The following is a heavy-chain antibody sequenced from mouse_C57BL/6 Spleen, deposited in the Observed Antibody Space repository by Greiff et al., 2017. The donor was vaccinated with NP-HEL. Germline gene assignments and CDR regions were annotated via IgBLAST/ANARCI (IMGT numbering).Heavy chain of an antibody. J-gene: IGHJ4*01. V-gene: IGHV1-52*01. CDR2: IDPSDSET. CDR1: GYTFTSYW. CDR3: ARGWLLDAMDY. Sequence: QVQLQQPGAELVRPGSSVKLSCKASGYTFTSYWMHWVKQRPIQGLEWIGNIDPSDSETHYNQKFKDKATLTVDKSSSTAYMQLSSLTSEDSAVYYCARGWLLDAMDYWGQGTSVTVSS. D-gene: IGHD2-3*01.